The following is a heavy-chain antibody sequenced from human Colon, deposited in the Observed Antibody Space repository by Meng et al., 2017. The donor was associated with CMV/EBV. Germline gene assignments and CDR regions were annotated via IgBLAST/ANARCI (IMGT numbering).Heavy chain of an antibody. CDR3: AAEYQFLNAPYYEY. V-gene: IGHV3-30*01. CDR1: GRNFNRYG. D-gene: IGHD2-2*01. J-gene: IGHJ4*02. CDR2: VSHDGDKT. Sequence: GESLKISCSASGRNFNRYGVHRVRQAPGKGLEWVATVSHDGDKTYYADSVRGRFAILRDSPKNTVDLQLNSLTTDDTGVYYCAAEYQFLNAPYYEYWGQGALVTVSS.